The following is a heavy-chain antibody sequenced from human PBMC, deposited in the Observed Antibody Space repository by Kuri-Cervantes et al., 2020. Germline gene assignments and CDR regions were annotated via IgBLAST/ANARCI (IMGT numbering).Heavy chain of an antibody. V-gene: IGHV4-39*01. Sequence: WIRQPPGKGLEWIGSIYYSGSTYYNPSLKSRVTISVDTSKNQFSLKLSSVTAADTAVYYCARQARNYYDMRAFDIWGQGTMVTVSS. CDR3: ARQARNYYDMRAFDI. D-gene: IGHD3-22*01. J-gene: IGHJ3*02. CDR2: IYYSGST.